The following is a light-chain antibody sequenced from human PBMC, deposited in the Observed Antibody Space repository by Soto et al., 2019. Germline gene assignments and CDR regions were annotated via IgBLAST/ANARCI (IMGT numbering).Light chain of an antibody. J-gene: IGLJ1*01. Sequence: QSVLTQPPSVSGSPGQRVTISCTGISSNIGAGYDLHWYQQLPGTAPQLRIYGNSNRPSGVPDRFSGSKSGTSASLAITGLQAEDEADYYCQSYDSSLSGYVFGTGTKLTVL. CDR2: GNS. V-gene: IGLV1-40*01. CDR1: SSNIGAGYD. CDR3: QSYDSSLSGYV.